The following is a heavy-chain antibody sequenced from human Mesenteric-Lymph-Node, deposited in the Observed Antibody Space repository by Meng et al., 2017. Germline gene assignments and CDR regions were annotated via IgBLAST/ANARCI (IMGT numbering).Heavy chain of an antibody. D-gene: IGHD5-12*01. CDR2: IYYSGST. CDR1: GGSISSGDYY. V-gene: IGHV4-30-4*01. CDR3: ARDRGGLGAFDY. J-gene: IGHJ4*02. Sequence: QVQLKESGPVLVKPSQTRPLTATVSGGSISSGDYYWSWIRQPPGKGLEWIGYIYYSGSTYYNPPLKSRVTISVDTSKNQFSLKLSSVTAADTAVYYCARDRGGLGAFDYWGQGTLVTVSS.